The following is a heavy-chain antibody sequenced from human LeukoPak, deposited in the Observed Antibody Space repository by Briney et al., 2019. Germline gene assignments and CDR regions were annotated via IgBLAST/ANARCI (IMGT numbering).Heavy chain of an antibody. CDR3: ARESRDGYNWGGVDY. J-gene: IGHJ4*02. Sequence: ASVKVSCKVSGYTLTELSIHWVRQAPEKGLEWMGWINPNSGGTNYAQKFQGRVTMTRDTSISTAYMELSRLRSDDTAVYYCARESRDGYNWGGVDYWGQGTLVTVSS. V-gene: IGHV1-2*02. CDR2: INPNSGGT. CDR1: GYTLTELS. D-gene: IGHD5-24*01.